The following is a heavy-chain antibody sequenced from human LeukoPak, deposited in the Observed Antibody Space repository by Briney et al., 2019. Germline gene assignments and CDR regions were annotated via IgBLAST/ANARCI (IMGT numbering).Heavy chain of an antibody. V-gene: IGHV3-23*01. CDR1: GITFSSYD. J-gene: IGHJ3*02. CDR2: ISDRGKT. D-gene: IGHD3-3*01. CDR3: AKLPTIFGVADSFDI. Sequence: PGGSLRLSCVASGITFSSYDMRWVRQAPGKGLEWISAISDRGKTDYADSVKGRFTISRDNSKNTLYLQLSSLRADDTAIYYGAKLPTIFGVADSFDIWGQGTLVTVSS.